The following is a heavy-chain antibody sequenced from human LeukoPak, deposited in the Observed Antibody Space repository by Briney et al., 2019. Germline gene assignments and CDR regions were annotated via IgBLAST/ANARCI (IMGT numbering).Heavy chain of an antibody. J-gene: IGHJ4*02. D-gene: IGHD3-22*01. Sequence: PGGSLRLSCAASGFTLSSYAMSWVRQAPGKGLEWVSAISGSGGSTYYADSVKGRFTISRDNSKNTLYLQMNSLRAEDTAVYYCANARAGSSGYPYYFDYWGQGTLVTVSS. CDR1: GFTLSSYA. CDR2: ISGSGGST. CDR3: ANARAGSSGYPYYFDY. V-gene: IGHV3-23*01.